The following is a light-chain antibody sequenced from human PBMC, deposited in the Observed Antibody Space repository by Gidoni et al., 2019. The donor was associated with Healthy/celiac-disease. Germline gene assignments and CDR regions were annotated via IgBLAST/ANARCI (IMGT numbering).Light chain of an antibody. CDR1: QSISSY. CDR2: AAS. Sequence: DIQMTQSPSSLSASVGDRVTITCRASQSISSYLNWYQQKPGTAPKLLIYAASSLQSGVPSRFSGSGSGTDFTLTISSLQPEDFATYYCQQSYSTPLAFXPXTKVDIK. J-gene: IGKJ3*01. CDR3: QQSYSTPLA. V-gene: IGKV1-39*01.